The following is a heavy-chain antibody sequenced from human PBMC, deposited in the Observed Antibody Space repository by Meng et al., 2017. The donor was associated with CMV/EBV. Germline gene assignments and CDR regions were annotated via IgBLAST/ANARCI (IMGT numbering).Heavy chain of an antibody. V-gene: IGHV4-34*01. J-gene: IGHJ4*02. D-gene: IGHD2-2*01. CDR1: FRTSS. CDR2: INHTGST. CDR3: ARRWGADIVVVPAAQKIFDY. Sequence: FRTSSWRWIPPPPGKGLEWIWEINHTGSTPSNPSLTSRVTISVDTSKTQFSLKLSSVTAADTAVYYCARRWGADIVVVPAAQKIFDYWGQGTLVTVSS.